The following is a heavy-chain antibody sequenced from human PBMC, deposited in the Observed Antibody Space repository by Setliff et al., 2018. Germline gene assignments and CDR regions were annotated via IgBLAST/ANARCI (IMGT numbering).Heavy chain of an antibody. CDR3: ARHVGSRSRGYNYYYYYMDV. V-gene: IGHV4-39*01. D-gene: IGHD3-10*01. Sequence: PSETLSLTCTVSGGSLRGNAIFWGWIRQLPGKGLEWIGSIYYTGDPYYNPSLKSRVTMSVDTSRNQLSLKLTSVTAADTAVYYCARHVGSRSRGYNYYYYYMDVWGKGTTVTVSS. J-gene: IGHJ6*03. CDR2: IYYTGDP. CDR1: GGSLRGNAIF.